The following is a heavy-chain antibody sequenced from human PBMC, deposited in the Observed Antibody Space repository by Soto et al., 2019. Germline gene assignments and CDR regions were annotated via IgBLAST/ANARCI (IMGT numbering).Heavy chain of an antibody. CDR1: GFSLSTSGVG. Sequence: SGPTLVNPTQTLTLTCTFSGFSLSTSGVGVGWIRQPPGKALEWRALIYWNDDKRYSPSLKSRLTITKDTSKNQVVLTMTNMDPVDTATYYCAHRPSGWYLFDYWGQGTLVTVSS. J-gene: IGHJ4*02. CDR3: AHRPSGWYLFDY. V-gene: IGHV2-5*01. D-gene: IGHD6-19*01. CDR2: IYWNDDK.